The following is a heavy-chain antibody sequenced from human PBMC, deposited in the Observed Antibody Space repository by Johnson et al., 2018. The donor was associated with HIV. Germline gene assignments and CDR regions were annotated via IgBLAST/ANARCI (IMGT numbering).Heavy chain of an antibody. D-gene: IGHD2-8*01. CDR3: ARRTLGGYCPKGICPINAFDL. CDR1: GFTFSSYE. J-gene: IGHJ3*01. CDR2: ISSSGSTI. V-gene: IGHV3-48*03. Sequence: VQLVESGGGLVQPGGSLRLSCAASGFTFSSYEMNWVRQAPGKGLEWVSYISSSGSTIYYADSVKGRFTISRDNPKNSRYLQMNSLKIEDTAVYYCARRTLGGYCPKGICPINAFDLWGQGTMVTVAS.